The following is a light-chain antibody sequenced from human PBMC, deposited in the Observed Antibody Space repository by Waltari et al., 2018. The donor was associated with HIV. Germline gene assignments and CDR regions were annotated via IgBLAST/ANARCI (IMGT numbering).Light chain of an antibody. V-gene: IGKV4-1*01. CDR3: QQYYSTPWT. CDR1: QSVLHRSHNRNY. CDR2: WEA. J-gene: IGKJ1*01. Sequence: IVMTQSPDSLVVCLGESATSNCKSSQSVLHRSHNRNYLAVNQQKPGQPPKLLIYWEATRDSVVPDRFSGRGAGTDFPLTISSLQAEDVAVYYCQQYYSTPWTFGQGTKVEIK.